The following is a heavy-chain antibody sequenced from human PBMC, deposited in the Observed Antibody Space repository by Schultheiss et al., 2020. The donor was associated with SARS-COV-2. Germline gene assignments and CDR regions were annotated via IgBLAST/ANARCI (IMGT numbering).Heavy chain of an antibody. J-gene: IGHJ5*02. Sequence: GGSLRLSCAASGFTFSSYAMSWVRQAPGKGLEWVSAISGSGGSTYYADSVKGRFTISRDNSKNTLYLQMNSLRAEDTAVYYCAKDSPSHYDFWSGYWFDPWGQGTLVTVSS. CDR2: ISGSGGST. CDR3: AKDSPSHYDFWSGYWFDP. D-gene: IGHD3-3*01. V-gene: IGHV3-23*01. CDR1: GFTFSSYA.